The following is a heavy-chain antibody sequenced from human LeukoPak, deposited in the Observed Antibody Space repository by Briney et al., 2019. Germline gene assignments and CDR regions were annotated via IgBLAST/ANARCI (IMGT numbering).Heavy chain of an antibody. Sequence: PSETLSLTCTVSGVSISSSYSYWGWIRQPPGMGLEWIGCIYYTGNTYYNASLKSQVSISIDTSKNQFSLKLTSVTAADTAVYYCARQTGSGLFILPGGQGTLVTVSS. CDR2: IYYTGNT. CDR3: ARQTGSGLFILP. CDR1: GVSISSSYSY. D-gene: IGHD3/OR15-3a*01. J-gene: IGHJ4*02. V-gene: IGHV4-39*01.